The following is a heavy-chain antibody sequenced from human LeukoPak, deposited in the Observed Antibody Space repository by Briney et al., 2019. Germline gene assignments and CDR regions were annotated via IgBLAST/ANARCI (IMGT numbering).Heavy chain of an antibody. J-gene: IGHJ5*02. Sequence: PSETLSLTCTVSGGSISSGGYYWSWIRQHPGKGLEWIGCIYYSGSTYYNPSLKSRVTISVDTSKNQFSLKLSSATAADAAVYYCARGSIVVVPAAMAWFDPWGQGTLVTVSS. V-gene: IGHV4-31*03. CDR3: ARGSIVVVPAAMAWFDP. D-gene: IGHD2-2*01. CDR1: GGSISSGGYY. CDR2: IYYSGST.